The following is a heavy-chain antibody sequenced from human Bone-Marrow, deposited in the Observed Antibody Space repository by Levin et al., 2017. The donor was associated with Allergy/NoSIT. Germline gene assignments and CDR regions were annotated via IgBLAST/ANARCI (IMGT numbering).Heavy chain of an antibody. CDR3: ALENAPVRCPFDI. CDR2: SDAEDGET. CDR1: GYTLAEIS. Sequence: ASVKVSCKVSGYTLAEISLHWVRHVPGKGLEWMGGSDAEDGETIYAQRFQGRVTMSEDTSSDTAYMDLKRLTAADTAIYYCALENAPVRCPFDIWGQGTTVIVSS. J-gene: IGHJ3*02. V-gene: IGHV1-24*01. D-gene: IGHD2-2*01.